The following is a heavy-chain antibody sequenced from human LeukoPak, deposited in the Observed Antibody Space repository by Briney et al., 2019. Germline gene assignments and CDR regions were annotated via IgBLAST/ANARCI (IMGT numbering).Heavy chain of an antibody. CDR2: INHSGST. CDR3: ARAFHIGYCSGGSCYVWFDP. Sequence: SETLSLTCAVYGGSFSGYYWSWIRQPPGKGLEWIGEINHSGSTKYNPSLKSRVTISVDTSKNQFSLKLSSVTAADTSVYYCARAFHIGYCSGGSCYVWFDPWGQGTLVTVSS. CDR1: GGSFSGYY. J-gene: IGHJ5*02. D-gene: IGHD2-15*01. V-gene: IGHV4-34*01.